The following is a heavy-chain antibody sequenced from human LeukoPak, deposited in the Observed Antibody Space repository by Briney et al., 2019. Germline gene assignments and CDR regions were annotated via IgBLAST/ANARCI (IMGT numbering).Heavy chain of an antibody. CDR1: GFTFSSYG. CDR2: IWYDGSNT. D-gene: IGHD4-17*01. Sequence: GGSLRLSCAASGFTFSSYGMHWVRQAPGKGREWVSLIWYDGSNTYYADSVKGRFTISRDNSKNTLYLQMNSLRAEDTAVYYCARESRGNDYGDYGDYWGQGTLVTVSS. J-gene: IGHJ4*02. V-gene: IGHV3-30*02. CDR3: ARESRGNDYGDYGDY.